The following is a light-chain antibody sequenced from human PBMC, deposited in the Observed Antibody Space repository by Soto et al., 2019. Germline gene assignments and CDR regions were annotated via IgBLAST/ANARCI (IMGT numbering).Light chain of an antibody. J-gene: IGLJ1*01. CDR3: SPFLGTFCV. V-gene: IGLV2-8*01. CDR1: SSDVGGYNY. Sequence: QSALTQPPSASGSPGQSVTISCTGTSSDVGGYNYVSLYQQHPGKVPKRLISEVNKRPSGIPDRSSGSKSGKTAYLTVSGLQAHDEADYYCSPFLGTFCVFGPGTKVTVL. CDR2: EVN.